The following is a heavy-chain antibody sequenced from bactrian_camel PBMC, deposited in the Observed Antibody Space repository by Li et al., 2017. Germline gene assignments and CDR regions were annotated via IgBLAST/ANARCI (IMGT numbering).Heavy chain of an antibody. Sequence: VQLVESGGGSVQTGGSLRLSCVVSGHSRGSNCVGWYRLPPGRAPAEREGIAAIRRSGGETWYAGSVKGRFTISQDSARNTLYLQMNSLKPEDTAMYYCAADVSPSCGTWAIAEFDFWGQGTQVTVS. CDR3: AADVSPSCGTWAIAEFDF. J-gene: IGHJ6*01. V-gene: IGHV3-3*01. CDR1: GHSRGSNC. D-gene: IGHD2*01. CDR2: IRRSGGET.